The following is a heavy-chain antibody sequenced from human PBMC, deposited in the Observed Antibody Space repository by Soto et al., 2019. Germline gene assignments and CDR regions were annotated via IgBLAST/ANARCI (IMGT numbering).Heavy chain of an antibody. J-gene: IGHJ4*02. CDR3: ARYSGDDPFDY. CDR1: GFTFSSYA. V-gene: IGHV3-30-3*01. CDR2: ISYDGSNN. D-gene: IGHD4-17*01. Sequence: QVQLVESGGGVVQPGRSLRLSCAASGFTFSSYARPWVRQAPGKGLEWVAVISYDGSNNYYAVSVKGRFTIARDSSKNPLCLKMNRLSAEDTAVCYCARYSGDDPFDYWGQGTLVTVSS.